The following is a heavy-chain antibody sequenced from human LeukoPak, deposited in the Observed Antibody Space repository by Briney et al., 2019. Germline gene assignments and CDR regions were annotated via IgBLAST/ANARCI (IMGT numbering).Heavy chain of an antibody. D-gene: IGHD2-15*01. V-gene: IGHV5-10-1*01. Sequence: GESLRISCKGSGYSFTSYWISWVRQMPGKGLEWMGRIDPSDSYTNYSPSFQGHVTISADKSIGTAYLQWSSLKASDTAMYYCARHRCSGGSCNYYYYYGMDVWGQGTTVTVSS. CDR3: ARHRCSGGSCNYYYYYGMDV. J-gene: IGHJ6*02. CDR2: IDPSDSYT. CDR1: GYSFTSYW.